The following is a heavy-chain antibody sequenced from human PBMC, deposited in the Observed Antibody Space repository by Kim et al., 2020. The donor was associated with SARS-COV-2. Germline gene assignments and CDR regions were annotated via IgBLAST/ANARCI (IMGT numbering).Heavy chain of an antibody. J-gene: IGHJ4*02. D-gene: IGHD5-12*01. CDR3: AKRGEMATIWEYDY. V-gene: IGHV3-23*01. CDR1: GFTFSSYA. Sequence: GGSLRLSCAASGFTFSSYAMSWVRQAPGKGLEWVSAISGSGGSTYYADSVKGRFTISRDNSKNTLYLQMNSLRAEDTAVYYCAKRGEMATIWEYDYWGQGTLVTVSS. CDR2: ISGSGGST.